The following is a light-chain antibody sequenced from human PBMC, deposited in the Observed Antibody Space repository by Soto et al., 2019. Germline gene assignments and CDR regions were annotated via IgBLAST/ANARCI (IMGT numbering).Light chain of an antibody. CDR1: QSISSW. J-gene: IGKJ2*01. CDR3: QPYNSYPYT. V-gene: IGKV1-5*03. CDR2: KAS. Sequence: DIQMTQSPSTLSASVGDRVTITCPASQSISSWLAWYQQKPGKAPKLLIYKASSLESGVPSRFSGSGSGTEFTLTISSLQPDDFATYYCQPYNSYPYTFGQGTKLEIK.